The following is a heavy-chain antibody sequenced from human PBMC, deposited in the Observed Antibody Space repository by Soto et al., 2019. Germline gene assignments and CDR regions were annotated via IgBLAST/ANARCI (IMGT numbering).Heavy chain of an antibody. CDR2: IYYSGST. J-gene: IGHJ5*02. D-gene: IGHD3-9*01. CDR3: ARGIRYFDWPLNWFDP. CDR1: GGSISSGDYH. V-gene: IGHV4-30-4*01. Sequence: SETLSLTCTVSGGSISSGDYHWSWIRQPPGKGLEWIGYIYYSGSTYYNPSLKSRVTISVDTSKNQFSLKLSSVTAADTAVYYCARGIRYFDWPLNWFDPWGQGTLVTVSS.